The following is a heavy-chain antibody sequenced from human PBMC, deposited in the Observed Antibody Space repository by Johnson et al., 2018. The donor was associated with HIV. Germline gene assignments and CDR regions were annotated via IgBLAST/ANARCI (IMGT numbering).Heavy chain of an antibody. CDR1: GFTVSSTY. D-gene: IGHD3-16*01. V-gene: IGHV3-53*01. CDR3: ARGRGALDI. J-gene: IGHJ3*02. CDR2: LYSDGRT. Sequence: VQLVESGGDLIQPGGSLRLSCAASGFTVSSTYMSWVRQAPGKGLEWLSVLYSDGRTYYADSVKGRFTISRDGSKNTLFLQMNSLRAEDTAVYYCARGRGALDIWGQGTKVTVSS.